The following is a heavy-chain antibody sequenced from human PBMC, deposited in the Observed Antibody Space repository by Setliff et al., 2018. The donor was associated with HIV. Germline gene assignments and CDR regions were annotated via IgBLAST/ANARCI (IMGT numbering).Heavy chain of an antibody. CDR1: GFTVSSNY. CDR3: ARNPKTIHFYYYMDV. V-gene: IGHV3-53*01. CDR2: LYGTGGT. J-gene: IGHJ6*03. Sequence: GGSLRLSCAASGFTVSSNYMNWVRQAPGKGLEWVSILYGTGGTYYADSVKGRFTISRDSSKSTLYLQMNSLRAEDTAVYYCARNPKTIHFYYYMDVWGKGTTVTVSS.